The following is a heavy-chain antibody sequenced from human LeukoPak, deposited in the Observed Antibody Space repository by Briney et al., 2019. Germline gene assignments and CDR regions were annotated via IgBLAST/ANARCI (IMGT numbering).Heavy chain of an antibody. CDR1: GFTVSSNY. Sequence: GGSLRLSCAASGFTVSSNYMSWVRQAPGKGLEWVSVIYSGGSTYYADSVKGRFTISRDNSKNTLYLQMDSLRAEDTAVYYCAREGDTGTLCYYYGMDVWGQGTTVTVSS. CDR3: AREGDTGTLCYYYGMDV. D-gene: IGHD1-26*01. V-gene: IGHV3-66*01. J-gene: IGHJ6*02. CDR2: IYSGGST.